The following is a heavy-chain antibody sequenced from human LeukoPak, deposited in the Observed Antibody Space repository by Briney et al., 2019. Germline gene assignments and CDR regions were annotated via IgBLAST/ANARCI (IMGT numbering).Heavy chain of an antibody. CDR2: IYYSGST. V-gene: IGHV4-59*01. CDR3: ARERGQGELSAFDI. D-gene: IGHD1-26*01. J-gene: IGHJ3*02. Sequence: SETLSLTCTVSGGSISSYYWSWIRQPPGKGLEWIGYIYYSGSTNYNPSLKSRVTISVDTSKNQFSLKLSSVTAADTAVYYCARERGQGELSAFDIWGQGTMVTVSS. CDR1: GGSISSYY.